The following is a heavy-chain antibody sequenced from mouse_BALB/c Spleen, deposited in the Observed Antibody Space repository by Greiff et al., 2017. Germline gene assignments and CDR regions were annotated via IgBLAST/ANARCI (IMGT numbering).Heavy chain of an antibody. D-gene: IGHD2-2*01. V-gene: IGHV3-2*02. CDR3: ARNGYNSWFAY. CDR2: ISYSGST. J-gene: IGHJ3*01. Sequence: EVQLQESGPGLVKPSQSLSLTCTVTGYSITSDYAWNWIRQFPGNKLGWMGYISYSGSTSYNPSLKSRISITRDTSKNQFFLQLNSVTTEDTAKYYCARNGYNSWFAYWGQGTLVTVSA. CDR1: GYSITSDYA.